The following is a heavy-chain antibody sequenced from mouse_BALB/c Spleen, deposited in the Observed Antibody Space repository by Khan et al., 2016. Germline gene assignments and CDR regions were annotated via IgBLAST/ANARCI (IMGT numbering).Heavy chain of an antibody. D-gene: IGHD2-4*01. CDR1: GYSITSDYA. J-gene: IGHJ4*01. Sequence: EVQLQESGPGLVKPSQSLSLTCTVTGYSITSDYAWNWIRQFPGNKLEWMGYISYSGSTSYNPSLKSRISITRDTSKNQFFLQLNSVTTKDTATYYCAREDYDGAMDYWGQGTSVTVSS. V-gene: IGHV3-2*02. CDR2: ISYSGST. CDR3: AREDYDGAMDY.